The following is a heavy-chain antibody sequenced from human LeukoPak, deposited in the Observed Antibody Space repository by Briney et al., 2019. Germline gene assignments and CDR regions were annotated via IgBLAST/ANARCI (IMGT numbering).Heavy chain of an antibody. CDR1: AFTFSSYG. CDR2: ILYDGSEK. D-gene: IGHD1-26*01. Sequence: GGSLRLSCAASAFTFSSYGMHWVRQAPGKGLEWVAVILYDGSEKNYVDSVKGRFTISRDNSKNTLYLQMNSLRDEDTAVYYCAKGEWQGAGYYFDYWGQGTLVTVSS. CDR3: AKGEWQGAGYYFDY. V-gene: IGHV3-30*18. J-gene: IGHJ4*02.